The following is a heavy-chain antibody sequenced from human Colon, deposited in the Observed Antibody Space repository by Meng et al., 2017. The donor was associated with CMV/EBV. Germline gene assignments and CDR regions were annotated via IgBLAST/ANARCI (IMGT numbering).Heavy chain of an antibody. D-gene: IGHD1-1*01. CDR3: ARAPWSAAATGYFDS. Sequence: GESLKISCAASGFTFTSHALNWVRQAPGKELEWVSGISGGYPSTLYPDSVKGRFIISRDNSKNTVYLQINSLRAEDTAIYYCARAPWSAAATGYFDSWGQGAQVTVSS. J-gene: IGHJ4*02. CDR1: GFTFTSHA. V-gene: IGHV3-23*01. CDR2: ISGGYPST.